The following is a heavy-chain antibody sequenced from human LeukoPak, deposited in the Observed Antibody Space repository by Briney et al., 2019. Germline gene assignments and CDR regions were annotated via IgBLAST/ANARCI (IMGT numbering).Heavy chain of an antibody. J-gene: IGHJ4*02. CDR2: IYSGGST. V-gene: IGHV3-53*05. Sequence: PGGSLRLSCAASGFTVSSNYMSWVRQAPGKGLEWVSVIYSGGSTYYADSVKGRFTISRDNSKNTLYLQINSLRAEDTAVYYCAKDPGRWNSGSYYADWGQGTLVTVSS. CDR1: GFTVSSNY. D-gene: IGHD1-26*01. CDR3: AKDPGRWNSGSYYAD.